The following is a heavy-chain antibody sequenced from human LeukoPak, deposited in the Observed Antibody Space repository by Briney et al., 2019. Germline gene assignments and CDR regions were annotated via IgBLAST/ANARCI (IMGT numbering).Heavy chain of an antibody. D-gene: IGHD3-3*01. J-gene: IGHJ4*02. V-gene: IGHV4-4*07. CDR1: SGFISNHY. CDR2: ISTGGNT. CDR3: ARDSRYYDFWSRYLDY. Sequence: SETLSLTCSVSSGFISNHYWSWIRQPAGKGLEWIGRISTGGNTNYSPSLKSRVTMSVDTSKNQFFLNLRSVTAADTAVYYCARDSRYYDFWSRYLDYWGQGALVTVSS.